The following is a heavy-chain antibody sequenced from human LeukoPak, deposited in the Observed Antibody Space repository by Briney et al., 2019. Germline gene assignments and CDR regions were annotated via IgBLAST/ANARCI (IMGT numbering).Heavy chain of an antibody. J-gene: IGHJ4*02. V-gene: IGHV3-33*08. D-gene: IGHD3-10*01. Sequence: GGSLRLSCEASGFTFSTYVMSWVRQAPGKGLEWVAVIWYDGNNKYYADSMKGRFTISRDNSKNTLYLQMNSLRAEDTAVYYCARDQGITMVRGVQYSFDYWGQGTLVTVSS. CDR3: ARDQGITMVRGVQYSFDY. CDR1: GFTFSTYV. CDR2: IWYDGNNK.